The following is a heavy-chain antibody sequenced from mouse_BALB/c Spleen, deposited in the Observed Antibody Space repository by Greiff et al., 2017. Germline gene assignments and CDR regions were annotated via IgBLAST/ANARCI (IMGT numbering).Heavy chain of an antibody. J-gene: IGHJ1*01. CDR3: AREGGRYFDV. V-gene: IGHV2-9*02. CDR1: GFSLTSYG. Sequence: VKLVESGPGLVAPSQSLSITCTVSGFSLTSYGVHWVRQPPGKGLEWLGVIWAGGSTNYNSALMSRLSISKDNSKSQVFLKMNSLQTDDTAMYYCAREGGRYFDVWGAGTTVTVSS. CDR2: IWAGGST.